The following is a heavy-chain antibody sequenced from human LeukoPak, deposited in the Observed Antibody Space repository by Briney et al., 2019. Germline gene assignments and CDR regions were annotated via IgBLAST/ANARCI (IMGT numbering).Heavy chain of an antibody. CDR3: AKNGVYCDVHCPADY. D-gene: IGHD2-21*02. J-gene: IGHJ4*02. V-gene: IGHV3-7*01. CDR1: GFSFSSYW. CDR2: INQDGSQT. Sequence: GGSLRLSCTASGFSFSSYWMSWVRQAPGKGLEWVANINQDGSQTYYVDSVRGRFTFSRDNAKNSLYLQMNSLRAEDTAVYYCAKNGVYCDVHCPADYWGQGTLVTVPS.